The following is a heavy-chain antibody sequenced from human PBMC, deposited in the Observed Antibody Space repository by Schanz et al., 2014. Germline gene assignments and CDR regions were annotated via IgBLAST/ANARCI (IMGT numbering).Heavy chain of an antibody. D-gene: IGHD2-2*01. CDR3: ARGPRYLLPYFHYGLDV. CDR1: GSINSYY. CDR2: IYHSGNT. J-gene: IGHJ6*02. V-gene: IGHV4-59*12. Sequence: QVQLQESGPGLVKPSETLSLNCRISGSINSYYWSWIRQHPGKGLEWIGYIYHSGNTNYNPSLKSRVVMSVDTSKNRFSLKLSSVTAADTAVFYCARGPRYLLPYFHYGLDVWGQGTTVTVSS.